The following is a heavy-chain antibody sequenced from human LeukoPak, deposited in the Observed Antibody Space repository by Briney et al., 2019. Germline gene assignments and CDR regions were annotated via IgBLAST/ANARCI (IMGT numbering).Heavy chain of an antibody. CDR3: ASPRRSYSGSYMYYFDY. D-gene: IGHD1-26*01. Sequence: SETLSLTCAVYGGSFSGYYWSWIRQPPGKGLEWIGEINHSGSTNYNPSLKSRVTISVGTSKNQFSLKLSSVTAADTAVYYCASPRRSYSGSYMYYFDYWGQGTLVTVSS. CDR1: GGSFSGYY. V-gene: IGHV4-34*01. J-gene: IGHJ4*02. CDR2: INHSGST.